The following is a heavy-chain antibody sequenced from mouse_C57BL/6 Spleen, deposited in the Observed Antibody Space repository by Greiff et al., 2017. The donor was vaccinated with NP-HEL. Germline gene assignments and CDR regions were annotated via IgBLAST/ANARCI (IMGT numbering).Heavy chain of an antibody. CDR3: ARYYDYYAMDY. J-gene: IGHJ4*01. Sequence: QVQLKQPGAELVRPGTSVKLSCKASGYTFTSYWMPWVKQRPGQGLEWIGVIDPSDSYTNYNQKFKGKATLTVDTSASTAYMQLSSLTSEDSAVYYCARYYDYYAMDYWGQGTSVTVSS. D-gene: IGHD1-1*02. CDR1: GYTFTSYW. CDR2: IDPSDSYT. V-gene: IGHV1-59*01.